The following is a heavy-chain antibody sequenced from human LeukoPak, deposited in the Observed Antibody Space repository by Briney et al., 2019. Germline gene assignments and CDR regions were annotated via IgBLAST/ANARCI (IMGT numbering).Heavy chain of an antibody. CDR3: ARDRRTVAYYFDF. J-gene: IGHJ4*02. CDR1: GVSITSGDSY. D-gene: IGHD3/OR15-3a*01. Sequence: SETLSLTCTVSGVSITSGDSYWTWIRQPAGKSLEWLGRISASGSASYNPSLKSRVTISIDTSKSQFSLKLTSVTAADTAVYYCARDRRTVAYYFDFWGREGWSPSPQ. V-gene: IGHV4-61*02. CDR2: ISASGSA.